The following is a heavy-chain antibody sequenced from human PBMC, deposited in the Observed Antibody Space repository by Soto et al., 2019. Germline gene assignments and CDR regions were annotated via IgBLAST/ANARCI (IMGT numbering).Heavy chain of an antibody. V-gene: IGHV3-23*01. D-gene: IGHD3-10*01. CDR2: ITGSGGST. CDR3: AQDLTVVRGLIYYGMDV. CDR1: GFTFSSYA. Sequence: EVQLLESGGGLVQPGGSLRLSCAASGFTFSSYAMSWVRQSPGKGLTWVSVITGSGGSTYYADSVKGRFTISRDNSKNTLYLQMSSLRDEDTAIYYCAQDLTVVRGLIYYGMDVWGQGTTVTVSS. J-gene: IGHJ6*02.